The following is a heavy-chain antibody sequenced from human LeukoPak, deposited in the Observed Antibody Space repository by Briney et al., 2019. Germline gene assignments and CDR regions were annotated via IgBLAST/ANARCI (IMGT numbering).Heavy chain of an antibody. V-gene: IGHV3-21*01. CDR3: ARAPHCTSTSCFPIY. CDR2: ISSSSNYI. D-gene: IGHD2-2*01. Sequence: GSLRLSCAASGFTFNSYSMNWVRQAPGKGLEWVSSISSSSNYIYYADSVKGRFTISRDNAKNSLYLQMNSLRAEDTAVYYCARAPHCTSTSCFPIYWGQGTLVTVSP. CDR1: GFTFNSYS. J-gene: IGHJ4*02.